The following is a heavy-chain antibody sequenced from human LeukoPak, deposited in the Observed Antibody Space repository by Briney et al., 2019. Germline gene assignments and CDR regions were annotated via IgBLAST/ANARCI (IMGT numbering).Heavy chain of an antibody. J-gene: IGHJ4*02. CDR2: IYSGGST. CDR3: ARDPDGGNSGT. CDR1: GFTVSSNY. V-gene: IGHV3-53*01. D-gene: IGHD4-23*01. Sequence: EGSLRLSCAASGFTVSSNYMSWVRQAPGKGLEWVSVIYSGGSTYYADSVKGRFTISRDNSKNTLYLQMNSLRAEDTAVYYCARDPDGGNSGTWGQGTLVTVSS.